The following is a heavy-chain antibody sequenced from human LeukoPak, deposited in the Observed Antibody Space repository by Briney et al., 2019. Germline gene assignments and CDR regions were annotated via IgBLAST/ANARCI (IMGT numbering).Heavy chain of an antibody. CDR1: GFSFSNYN. V-gene: IGHV3-21*01. J-gene: IGHJ4*02. Sequence: KAGGSLRLSCAASGFSFSNYNMIWVPQAPGKGLEWVSSIASSSGYIYYADSLKGRFTISRENAKNSLYLQMNSLRDEDTAVYYCARDPSDIGCADYWGQGTLVTVS. CDR2: IASSSGYI. D-gene: IGHD2-15*01. CDR3: ARDPSDIGCADY.